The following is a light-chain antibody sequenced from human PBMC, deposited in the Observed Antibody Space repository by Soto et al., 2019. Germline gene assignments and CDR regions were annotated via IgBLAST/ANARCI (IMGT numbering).Light chain of an antibody. CDR2: AAS. CDR1: QGISSY. Sequence: AIRMTQSPSSFSASTGDRVTITCRASQGISSYLAWYQQKPGKAPKLLIYAASTLQSGVPSRFSGSGSGTDFTLTISCLQYEDFATYYCQQYYTYGTFGQGTKVEIK. V-gene: IGKV1-8*01. J-gene: IGKJ1*01. CDR3: QQYYTYGT.